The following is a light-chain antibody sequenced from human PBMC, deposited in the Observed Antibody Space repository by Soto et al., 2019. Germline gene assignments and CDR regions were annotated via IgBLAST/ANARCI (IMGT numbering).Light chain of an antibody. CDR1: QTINNN. Sequence: VMTQAPATLSVSPGERATLSCRASQTINNNVAWYQLKDGQVPRLVIYGASTRATDIPARFSGSGSGTEFTLTISSLQSEDFAVYYCQQYGSSRLTFGGGTKVEIK. J-gene: IGKJ4*01. V-gene: IGKV3-15*01. CDR3: QQYGSSRLT. CDR2: GAS.